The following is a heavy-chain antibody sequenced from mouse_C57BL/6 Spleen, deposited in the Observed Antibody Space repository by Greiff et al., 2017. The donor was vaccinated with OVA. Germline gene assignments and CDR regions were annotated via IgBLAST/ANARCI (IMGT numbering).Heavy chain of an antibody. J-gene: IGHJ2*01. D-gene: IGHD2-3*01. CDR2: IDPETGGT. CDR3: TRGDGYYDY. V-gene: IGHV1-15*01. Sequence: QVQLQQSGAELVRPGASVTLSCKASGYTFTDYEMHWVKQTPVHGLEWIGAIDPETGGTAYNQKFKGKAILTADKSSSTAYMERRSLTSEASAVYYCTRGDGYYDYWGQGTTLTVSS. CDR1: GYTFTDYE.